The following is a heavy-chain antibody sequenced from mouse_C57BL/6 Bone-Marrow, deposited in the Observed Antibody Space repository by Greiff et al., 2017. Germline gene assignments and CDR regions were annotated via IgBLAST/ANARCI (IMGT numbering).Heavy chain of an antibody. CDR3: ARYYGSSYSYYFDY. J-gene: IGHJ2*01. V-gene: IGHV1-80*01. D-gene: IGHD1-1*01. CDR2: IYPGDGDT. CDR1: GYAFSSYW. Sequence: VQLQQSGAELVKPGASVKISCKASGYAFSSYWMNWVKQRPGKGLEWIGQIYPGDGDTNYNGKFKGKATLTADTASSTAYMQLSSLTSEYSAVYFWARYYGSSYSYYFDYWGRGTTLTVTS.